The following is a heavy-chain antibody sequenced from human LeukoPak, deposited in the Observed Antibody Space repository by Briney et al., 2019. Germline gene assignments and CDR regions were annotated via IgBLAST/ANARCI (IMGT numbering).Heavy chain of an antibody. V-gene: IGHV3-11*01. Sequence: GGSLRLSCAASGFTFSDYYMSWIRQAPGKGLEWVSYISSSGSTTYYADSVKGRFTISRDNAKNSLYLQMNSLRAEDTAVYYCAREPYYYDSSGYYYEDDWGQGTLVTVSS. D-gene: IGHD3-22*01. CDR1: GFTFSDYY. J-gene: IGHJ4*02. CDR2: ISSSGSTT. CDR3: AREPYYYDSSGYYYEDD.